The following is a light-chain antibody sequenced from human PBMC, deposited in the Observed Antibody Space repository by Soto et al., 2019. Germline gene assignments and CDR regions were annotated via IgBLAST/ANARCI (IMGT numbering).Light chain of an antibody. CDR2: AAS. J-gene: IGKJ4*01. CDR1: QSISSY. CDR3: QQSYSTPLT. V-gene: IGKV1-39*01. Sequence: DIQMTQSPSSLSASVGDRVTITCRASQSISSYLNWHQQNPGKAPKLLLYAASSLQSGVPSRFSGSGSGTDFSLTISSLQPEDFATDYCQQSYSTPLTFGGGTKVEIK.